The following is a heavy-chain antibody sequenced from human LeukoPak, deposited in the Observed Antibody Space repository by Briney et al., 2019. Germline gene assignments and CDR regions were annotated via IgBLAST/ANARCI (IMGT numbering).Heavy chain of an antibody. CDR3: TRVRLSSSFHYYGMDV. CDR2: VYYSGST. CDR1: GGSISSYY. Sequence: SETLSLTCTASGGSISSYYWSGIRQPPGKGLEWIGYVYYSGSTNYNPSLKSRVSISVDTSKNQSSLNLSSVTAADTAVYYCTRVRLSSSFHYYGMDVWGQGTTVTVSS. D-gene: IGHD6-13*01. J-gene: IGHJ6*02. V-gene: IGHV4-59*01.